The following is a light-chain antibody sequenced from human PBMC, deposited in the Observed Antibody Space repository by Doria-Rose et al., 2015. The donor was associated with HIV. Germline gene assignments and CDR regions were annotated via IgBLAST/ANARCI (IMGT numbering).Light chain of an antibody. J-gene: IGLJ1*01. Sequence: QSVLIQPASVSGSPGQSITISCTGNSNDVGGYDYVSWYQQHPGKAPKLMIYEVSNRPSGVSNRFSGSKSGNTASLTIDGLQADDEADYYCTSYAGSGVPDVFGTGTKVTVL. CDR2: EVS. CDR3: TSYAGSGVPDV. CDR1: SNDVGGYDY. V-gene: IGLV2-14*01.